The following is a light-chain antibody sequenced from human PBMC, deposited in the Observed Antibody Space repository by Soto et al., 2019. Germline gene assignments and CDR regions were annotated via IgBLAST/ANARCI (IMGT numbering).Light chain of an antibody. J-gene: IGKJ4*01. V-gene: IGKV1-6*01. Sequence: AVQMTQSPSSLSASVGDRVTITCRASQGVGNDLAWYQQRPGKAPNLLIFHASTLQSGVPSRFSGSGSGTDFTLTISGLQPEDSATYYCLQDNYNTLTFGGGTKVDIK. CDR1: QGVGND. CDR2: HAS. CDR3: LQDNYNTLT.